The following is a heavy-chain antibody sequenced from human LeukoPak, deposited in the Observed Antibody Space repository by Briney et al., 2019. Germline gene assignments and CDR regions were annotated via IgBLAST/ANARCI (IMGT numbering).Heavy chain of an antibody. V-gene: IGHV3-73*01. Sequence: GSLRLSCAASGFIFSGSSMHWVRQASGKGLEWVGRIRSKTNNYATAYAASVKGRFTISRDDSENTAYLQMNSLKSEDTAVYYCTRRDGDSLDVWGKGTTVTVSS. J-gene: IGHJ6*04. CDR3: TRRDGDSLDV. CDR1: GFIFSGSS. CDR2: IRSKTNNYAT. D-gene: IGHD3-3*01.